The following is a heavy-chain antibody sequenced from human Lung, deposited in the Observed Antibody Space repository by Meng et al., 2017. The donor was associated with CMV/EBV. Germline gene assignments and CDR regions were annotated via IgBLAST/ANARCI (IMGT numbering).Heavy chain of an antibody. CDR3: ARTGTSANYYYYYGMDV. J-gene: IGHJ6*02. CDR2: ISSSGSTI. CDR1: GFTFIDYY. D-gene: IGHD1/OR15-1a*01. V-gene: IGHV3-11*01. Sequence: GGSLRLSVARSGFTFIDYYMSWIPQAPANGLEWVSYISSSGSTIYYADSVKGRFTISRDNAKNSLYLQMNSLRAEDTAVYYCARTGTSANYYYYYGMDVWGQGTTVTVSS.